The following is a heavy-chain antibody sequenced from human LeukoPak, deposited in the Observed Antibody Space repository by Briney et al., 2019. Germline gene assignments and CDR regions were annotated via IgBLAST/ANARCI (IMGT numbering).Heavy chain of an antibody. CDR2: INPTSGAT. CDR1: GYTFSGYY. Sequence: ASVKVSCQASGYTFSGYYMHWVRQAPGQGLEWMGWINPTSGATNYAQTFQGRVTMTRDTSISIVYMELSRLRTDDPAVYYCARALRYDDSSGYYAYWGQGTLVTVSS. CDR3: ARALRYDDSSGYYAY. D-gene: IGHD3-22*01. V-gene: IGHV1-2*02. J-gene: IGHJ4*02.